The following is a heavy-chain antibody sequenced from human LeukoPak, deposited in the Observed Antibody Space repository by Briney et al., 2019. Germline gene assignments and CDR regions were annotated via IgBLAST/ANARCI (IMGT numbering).Heavy chain of an antibody. D-gene: IGHD1-7*01. CDR2: LNLESGKT. CDR3: STSPNWHYRNWFGP. J-gene: IGHJ5*02. Sequence: ASVKISCKASGYTFTDYYMHWVRQAPGKGLAWMGLLNLESGKTLYAEKVQGRFTITTDTATNSAYMQLNSLRAEDTAVYYCSTSPNWHYRNWFGPWGQGTLVTVSS. V-gene: IGHV1-69-2*01. CDR1: GYTFTDYY.